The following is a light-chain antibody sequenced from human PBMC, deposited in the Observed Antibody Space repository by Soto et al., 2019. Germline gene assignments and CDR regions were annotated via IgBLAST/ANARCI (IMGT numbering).Light chain of an antibody. J-gene: IGKJ3*01. CDR1: QTINNY. Sequence: DIEMTQSPSSLSASVGDRVTITCRTRQTINNYLNWYQQKPGEAPKLLIYASSTLHSGVPSRFSGSGSGTDFTLTISSLQPEDFATYYCQQANSFPFTFGPGTKVDIK. CDR2: ASS. V-gene: IGKV1-39*01. CDR3: QQANSFPFT.